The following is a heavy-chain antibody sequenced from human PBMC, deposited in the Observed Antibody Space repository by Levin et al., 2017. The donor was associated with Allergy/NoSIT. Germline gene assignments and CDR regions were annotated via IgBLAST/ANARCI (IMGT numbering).Heavy chain of an antibody. CDR2: IYLSGST. J-gene: IGHJ4*02. CDR1: GGSISSGGYS. Sequence: SQILSLTCAVAGGSISSGGYSWRWIRQPPGKGLEWIGNIYLSGSTYYNPSLKSRVTISVDRSKNQFSLNLSSVTAADTAVYYCARVAGYSYGYYFDYWGQGTLVTVSS. V-gene: IGHV4-30-2*01. CDR3: ARVAGYSYGYYFDY. D-gene: IGHD5-18*01.